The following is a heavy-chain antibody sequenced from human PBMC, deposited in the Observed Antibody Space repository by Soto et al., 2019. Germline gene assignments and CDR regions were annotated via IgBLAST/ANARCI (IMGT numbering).Heavy chain of an antibody. Sequence: PGGSLRLSCAGSGFTFRSYGMNWVRQAPGKGLEWVSSISDTGSNTYYADSVKGRFTISRDNSKNTLYLQMNSLRAEDTAVYYCAKDPWNYNGGFGYYYYYMDVWGKGTKVTVSS. V-gene: IGHV3-23*01. D-gene: IGHD1-7*01. CDR1: GFTFRSYG. CDR3: AKDPWNYNGGFGYYYYYMDV. J-gene: IGHJ6*03. CDR2: ISDTGSNT.